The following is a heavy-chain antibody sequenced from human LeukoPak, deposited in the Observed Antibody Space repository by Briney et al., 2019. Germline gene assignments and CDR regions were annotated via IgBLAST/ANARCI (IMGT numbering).Heavy chain of an antibody. J-gene: IGHJ6*03. CDR1: GGSFSGYY. CDR2: INHSGST. Sequence: PSETLSLTCAVYGGSFSGYYWSWIRQPPGKGLEWIGEINHSGSTNYNPSLKSRVTISVDTSKNQFSLKLSSVTAADTAVYYCARVVVFVPGYVYYYYYYMDVWGKGTTVTVSS. V-gene: IGHV4-34*01. CDR3: ARVVVFVPGYVYYYYYYMDV. D-gene: IGHD6-13*01.